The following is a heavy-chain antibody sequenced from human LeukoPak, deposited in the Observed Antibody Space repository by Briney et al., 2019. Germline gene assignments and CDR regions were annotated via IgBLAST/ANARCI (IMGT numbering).Heavy chain of an antibody. Sequence: ASVKVSCKASGYTFTGYHMHWVRQAPGQGLEWMGWINPNSGGTNYAQKSQGRVTMTRDTSISTAYMELSRLRSDDTAVYYCARERYFGWFQHEYNWFDPWGQGTLVTVSS. J-gene: IGHJ5*02. D-gene: IGHD3-9*01. CDR3: ARERYFGWFQHEYNWFDP. CDR2: INPNSGGT. V-gene: IGHV1-2*02. CDR1: GYTFTGYH.